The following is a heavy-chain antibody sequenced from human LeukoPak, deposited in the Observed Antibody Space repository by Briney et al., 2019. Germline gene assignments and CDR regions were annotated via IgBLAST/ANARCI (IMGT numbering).Heavy chain of an antibody. CDR3: AKEGGSYRYFDY. V-gene: IGHV3-23*01. D-gene: IGHD1-26*01. CDR2: ISGSGGST. Sequence: GGSLRLSCAASGFTFSSHAMSWVRQALGKGLEWVSVISGSGGSTYYADSVKGRFTISRDNSKNTLYLQMNSLRAEDTAVYYCAKEGGSYRYFDYWGQGTLVTVSS. CDR1: GFTFSSHA. J-gene: IGHJ4*02.